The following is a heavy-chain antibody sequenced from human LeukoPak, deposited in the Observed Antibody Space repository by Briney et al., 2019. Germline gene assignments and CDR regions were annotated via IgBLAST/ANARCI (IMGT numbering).Heavy chain of an antibody. CDR2: ISAYNGNT. V-gene: IGHV1-18*01. CDR3: ARAGYGSGSYPRPFDY. D-gene: IGHD3-10*01. CDR1: GYTLTEVS. Sequence: ASVKVSCKISGYTLTEVSMHWVRQAPGQGLEWMGWISAYNGNTNYAQKLQGRVTMTTDTSTSTAYMELRSLRSDDTAVYYCARAGYGSGSYPRPFDYWGQGTLVTVSS. J-gene: IGHJ4*02.